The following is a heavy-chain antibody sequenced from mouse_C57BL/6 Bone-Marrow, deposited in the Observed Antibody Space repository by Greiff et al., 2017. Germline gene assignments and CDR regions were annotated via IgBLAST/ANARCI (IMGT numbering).Heavy chain of an antibody. J-gene: IGHJ2*01. D-gene: IGHD2-3*01. Sequence: QVQLQQSGAELVRPGTSVKVSCKASGYAFTNYLIEWVKQRPGQGLAWIGVINPGSGGTNYNEKFKGKATLTADKSSSTAYMQLSSLTSEDSAVYFCARDGYYIDDWGQGTTLTVSS. CDR3: ARDGYYIDD. CDR2: INPGSGGT. V-gene: IGHV1-54*01. CDR1: GYAFTNYL.